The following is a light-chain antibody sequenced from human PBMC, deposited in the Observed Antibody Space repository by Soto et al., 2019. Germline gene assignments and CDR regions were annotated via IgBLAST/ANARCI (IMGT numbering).Light chain of an antibody. CDR1: QSISNW. V-gene: IGKV1-5*03. CDR2: KAS. J-gene: IGKJ1*01. Sequence: DIQRTHTHSTLSASVVDRVLITCRASQSISNWLAWYQQKPGKAPNLLIYKASSLKSGVPSRFSGSGSGTEFTLTISSLQPDDFATYYCQQYDTYWTFGQGTKVDIK. CDR3: QQYDTYWT.